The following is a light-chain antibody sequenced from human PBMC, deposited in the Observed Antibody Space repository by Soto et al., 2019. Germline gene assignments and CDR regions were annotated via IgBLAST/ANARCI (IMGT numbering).Light chain of an antibody. CDR3: QQYGSSYWT. Sequence: DIVLTQSPGSLSLSPGERATLSCRASQSVPRTYLAWYQQKPGQTPSLLIYCASTRYTGIPDRFSGSGSGTDFTLTISSLEPEDFGVYYCQQYGSSYWTFGQGTKVEIK. V-gene: IGKV3-20*01. CDR1: QSVPRTY. CDR2: CAS. J-gene: IGKJ1*01.